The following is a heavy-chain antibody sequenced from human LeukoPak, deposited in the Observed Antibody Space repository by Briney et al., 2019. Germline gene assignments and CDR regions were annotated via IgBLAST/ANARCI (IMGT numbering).Heavy chain of an antibody. CDR2: ISYDGSNK. V-gene: IGHV3-30*18. CDR1: GLTFSSYG. Sequence: QPGGSLRLSCAASGLTFSSYGMHWVRQAPGKGLEWGAVISYDGSNKYYADSVKGRFTISRDNSKNTLYLQMNSLRAEDTAVYYCAKPPGYSGSRIDYFDYWGQGTLVTVSS. J-gene: IGHJ4*02. D-gene: IGHD5-12*01. CDR3: AKPPGYSGSRIDYFDY.